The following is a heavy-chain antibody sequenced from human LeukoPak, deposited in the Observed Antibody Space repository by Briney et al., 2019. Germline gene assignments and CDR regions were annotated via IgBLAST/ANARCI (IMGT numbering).Heavy chain of an antibody. CDR3: ARGARTLDIVAVPTALPYYFDY. CDR2: VYHSGST. V-gene: IGHV4-38-2*02. J-gene: IGHJ4*02. CDR1: GYSISSGYY. Sequence: PSETLSLTCTVSGYSISSGYYWGWIRQPPGKGLDWIGSVYHSGSTYYNPSLKSRVTISVDTSKNQFSLKLSSLTAADTAVYYCARGARTLDIVAVPTALPYYFDYWGQGTLVTVSS. D-gene: IGHD2-2*03.